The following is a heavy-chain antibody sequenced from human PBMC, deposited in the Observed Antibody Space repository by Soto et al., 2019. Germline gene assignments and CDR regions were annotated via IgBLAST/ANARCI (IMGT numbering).Heavy chain of an antibody. CDR3: AIRGYSYGYSFSY. Sequence: PGESLKISCKASGYTFTIYWIAWVRQMPGKGLEWMGIIFPVDSDTTYSPSFQGQVTISADKSITTAYVQWSSLKASDTAMYYCAIRGYSYGYSFSYWGQGTLVTVS. V-gene: IGHV5-51*01. D-gene: IGHD5-18*01. CDR1: GYTFTIYW. CDR2: IFPVDSDT. J-gene: IGHJ4*02.